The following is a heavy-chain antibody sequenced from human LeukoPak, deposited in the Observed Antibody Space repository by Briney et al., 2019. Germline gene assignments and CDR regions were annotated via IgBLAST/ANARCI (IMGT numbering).Heavy chain of an antibody. CDR1: GGSISSGDYY. CDR2: IHHGGSP. J-gene: IGHJ4*02. Sequence: SETLSLTCTVSGGSISSGDYYWSWLRQPPGKGLEWIGEIHHGGSPSYNPSLKSRVIISLDTSKNQLSLKLSSVTATDTAVYYCTRNGDYNLDYWSQGALVTVSS. D-gene: IGHD4-17*01. V-gene: IGHV4-61*08. CDR3: TRNGDYNLDY.